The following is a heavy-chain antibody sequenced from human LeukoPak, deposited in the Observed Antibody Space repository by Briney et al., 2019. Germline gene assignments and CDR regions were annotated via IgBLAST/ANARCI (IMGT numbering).Heavy chain of an antibody. CDR2: IYWDDDK. CDR3: AHSGAAGNFDY. CDR1: GFSLSTTGVG. Sequence: SGPTLVKPTQTLTLTCTFSGFSLSTTGVGVGWIRQPPGKALEWLALIYWDDDKRYSPSLKSRLTITKDTSKNQVVLKMTNMDPVDTAIYYCAHSGAAGNFDYWGQGTLVTVYS. J-gene: IGHJ4*02. D-gene: IGHD6-13*01. V-gene: IGHV2-5*02.